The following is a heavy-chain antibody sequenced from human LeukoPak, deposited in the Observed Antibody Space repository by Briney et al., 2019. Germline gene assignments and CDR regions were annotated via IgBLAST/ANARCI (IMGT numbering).Heavy chain of an antibody. V-gene: IGHV3-30*18. D-gene: IGHD6-13*01. CDR1: GFTFSSHG. CDR2: ISCDGSTK. CDR3: AKESGSRSYGAYFPH. Sequence: PGGSLRLSCAASGFTFSSHGMQWVRQAPGKGLEWVAVISCDGSTKYYADSVKGRFTISRDNSKSTLYLQMNSLRAEDTAVYYCAKESGSRSYGAYFPHWGQGTLVTVSS. J-gene: IGHJ1*01.